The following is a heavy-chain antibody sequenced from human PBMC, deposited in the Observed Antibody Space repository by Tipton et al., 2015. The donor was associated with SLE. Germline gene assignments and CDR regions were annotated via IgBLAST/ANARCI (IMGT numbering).Heavy chain of an antibody. CDR1: GGSFSGYY. D-gene: IGHD1-26*01. V-gene: IGHV4-34*01. CDR2: ISHSGST. CDR3: ARVDSGNLLFDL. Sequence: TLSLTCAVYGGSFSGYYWSWIRQPPGKGLEWIGEISHSGSTNYNPSLKSRVTISLDTSKNQFSLKLRSVTAADTAVYYCARVDSGNLLFDLWGQGTLVTVSS. J-gene: IGHJ4*02.